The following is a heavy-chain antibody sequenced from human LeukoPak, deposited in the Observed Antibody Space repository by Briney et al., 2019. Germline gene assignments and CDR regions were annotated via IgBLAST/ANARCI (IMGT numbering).Heavy chain of an antibody. CDR3: ARVANRDSSGYYEALDF. CDR2: INPNSGGT. Sequence: ASVKVSCKASGYTFTGYYMHWVRQAPGQGLEWMGWINPNSGGTNYAQKFQGRVTMTRDTSISTAYMELSRLRSDDTAVYYCARVANRDSSGYYEALDFWGQGTLVTVSS. V-gene: IGHV1-2*02. CDR1: GYTFTGYY. D-gene: IGHD3-22*01. J-gene: IGHJ4*02.